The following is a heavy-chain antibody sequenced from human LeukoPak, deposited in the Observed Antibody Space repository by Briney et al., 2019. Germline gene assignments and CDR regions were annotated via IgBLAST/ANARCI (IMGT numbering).Heavy chain of an antibody. J-gene: IGHJ4*02. CDR3: ARGSWADQAPPGTIFGVVFDY. D-gene: IGHD3-3*01. CDR2: IIPILGIA. V-gene: IGHV1-69*10. Sequence: LVKVSCKASGGTFSSYTISLVRHAPGQGLEWMGWIIPILGIANYAQKFQGRVTITADKPTSTAYMELSSLRSEYTAVYYCARGSWADQAPPGTIFGVVFDYWGQGTLVTVSS. CDR1: GGTFSSYT.